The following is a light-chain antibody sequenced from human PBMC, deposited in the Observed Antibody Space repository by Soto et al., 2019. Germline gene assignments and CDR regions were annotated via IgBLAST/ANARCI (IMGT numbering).Light chain of an antibody. CDR3: QQYGSSPIYT. J-gene: IGKJ2*01. Sequence: EIVLTQSPGTLSLSPGERATLSCRASQSVSSSYLAWYQQKPGQAPRLLIYGASSRATGIPDRFSGSGSGTEFTLTISRLEPEDFAVYYCQQYGSSPIYTFRQGTKLEIK. CDR1: QSVSSSY. V-gene: IGKV3-20*01. CDR2: GAS.